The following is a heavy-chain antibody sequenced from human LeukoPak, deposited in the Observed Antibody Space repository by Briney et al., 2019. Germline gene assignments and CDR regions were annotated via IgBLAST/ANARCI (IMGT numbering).Heavy chain of an antibody. V-gene: IGHV3-30*03. CDR3: ARDGGLSYGSGSLGLNYYYYGMDV. CDR2: ISYDGSNK. D-gene: IGHD3-10*01. Sequence: GGSLRLSCAASGLTFSSYGMHWVRQAPGKGLEWVAVISYDGSNKYYADSVKGRFTISRDNSKNTLYLQMNSLRAEDTAVYYCARDGGLSYGSGSLGLNYYYYGMDVWGQGTTVTVSS. CDR1: GLTFSSYG. J-gene: IGHJ6*02.